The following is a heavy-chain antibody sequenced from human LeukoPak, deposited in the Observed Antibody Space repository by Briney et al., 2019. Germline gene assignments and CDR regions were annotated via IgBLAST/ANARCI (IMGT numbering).Heavy chain of an antibody. CDR3: ARGKPLHSWYYPLGSYFGY. V-gene: IGHV4-39*02. CDR1: GGSISLSYYY. D-gene: IGHD6-13*01. CDR2: VYYSGTT. Sequence: SETLSLTCSVSGGSISLSYYYWGWIRQPPGKALEWIGSVYYSGTTSYNPSLKSRVTISVDMSKNHFSLKLSSVTAADTAVYYCARGKPLHSWYYPLGSYFGYWGQGTLVTVSS. J-gene: IGHJ4*02.